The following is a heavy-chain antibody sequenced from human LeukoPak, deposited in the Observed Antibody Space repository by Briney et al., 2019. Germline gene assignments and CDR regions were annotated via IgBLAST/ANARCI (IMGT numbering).Heavy chain of an antibody. Sequence: ASVKVSCKASGYTFTDYYVYWVRQAPGQGLEWMGWINPNSGDTNYAQKFQGRVTMTRDTFISTAYMDLSSLRSDDTAMYYCARMWSTATSGWNWFDPWGQGTLVTVSS. CDR1: GYTFTDYY. CDR2: INPNSGDT. J-gene: IGHJ5*02. D-gene: IGHD6-13*01. V-gene: IGHV1-2*02. CDR3: ARMWSTATSGWNWFDP.